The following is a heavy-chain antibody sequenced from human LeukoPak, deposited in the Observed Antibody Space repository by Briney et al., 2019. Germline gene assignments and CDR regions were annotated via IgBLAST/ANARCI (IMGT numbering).Heavy chain of an antibody. CDR1: GFTFTSYSM. D-gene: IGHD1-26*01. V-gene: IGHV4-4*02. CDR3: ARGPSLGAHLDY. CDR2: IYHYGTT. Sequence: GSLRLSCAASGFTFTSYSMNWVRQAPGRGLEWIGEIYHYGTTNYNPSLKGRVTISVDKSKNQFSLKFNSVTAADTAVYYCARGPSLGAHLDYWGQGTLVTVSS. J-gene: IGHJ4*02.